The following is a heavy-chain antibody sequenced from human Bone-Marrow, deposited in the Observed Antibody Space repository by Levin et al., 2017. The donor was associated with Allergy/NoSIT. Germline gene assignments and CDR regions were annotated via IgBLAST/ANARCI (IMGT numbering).Heavy chain of an antibody. CDR3: ARQEENYYGSSPLGY. CDR2: IDPSDSYK. J-gene: IGHJ4*02. CDR1: GYSFTSYW. V-gene: IGHV5-10-1*01. Sequence: GESLKISCKGSGYSFTSYWISWVRQMPGKGLEWVGRIDPSDSYKKYSPSFQGHVTMSVDKSTSTAFLQWSSLKASDTAIYYCARQEENYYGSSPLGYWGQGILVTVSS. D-gene: IGHD3-10*01.